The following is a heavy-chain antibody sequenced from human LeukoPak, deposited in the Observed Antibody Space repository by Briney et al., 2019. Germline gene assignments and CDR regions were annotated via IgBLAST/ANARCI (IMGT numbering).Heavy chain of an antibody. CDR3: AAVSGI. CDR1: GFTYPSSA. CDR2: IDVGRGNS. Sequence: SVKVSCKASGFTYPSSAMQWVRQARGKRLAGIGWIDVGRGNSHNAQKFQERVTITRDMSTSTAYMERSSLRYEDTDVYYCAAVSGIWGQGTMVTVSS. J-gene: IGHJ3*02. D-gene: IGHD1-14*01. V-gene: IGHV1-58*02.